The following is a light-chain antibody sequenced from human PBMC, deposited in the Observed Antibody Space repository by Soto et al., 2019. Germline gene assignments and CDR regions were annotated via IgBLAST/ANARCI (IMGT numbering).Light chain of an antibody. CDR3: QQYYSSPSIT. CDR1: QSVLHSSNNKNY. V-gene: IGKV4-1*01. J-gene: IGKJ5*01. CDR2: WAS. Sequence: DIVMTQSPDSLAVSLGERATINCKSSQSVLHSSNNKNYLSWYQQTPGQPPKLLIYWASIRESGVPDRFSGSGSGTDFTLTISSLQAEDVAVYYCQQYYSSPSITVGQGTRLEIK.